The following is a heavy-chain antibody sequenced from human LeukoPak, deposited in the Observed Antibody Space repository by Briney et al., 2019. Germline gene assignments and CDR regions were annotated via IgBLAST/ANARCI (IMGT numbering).Heavy chain of an antibody. D-gene: IGHD2-2*01. J-gene: IGHJ4*02. CDR3: AREHCSSTSCLFDY. CDR1: GGSISSGSYY. CDR2: IYTSGST. Sequence: SETLSLTCTVSGGSISSGSYYWSWIRQPAGKGLEWIGRIYTSGSTNYNPSLRSRVTISVDTSKNQFSLKLSSVTAADTAVYYCAREHCSSTSCLFDYWGQGTLVTVSS. V-gene: IGHV4-61*02.